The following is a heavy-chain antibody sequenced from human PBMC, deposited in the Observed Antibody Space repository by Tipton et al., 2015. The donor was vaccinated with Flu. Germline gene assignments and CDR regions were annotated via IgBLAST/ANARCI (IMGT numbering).Heavy chain of an antibody. CDR3: AKSGGFDS. CDR2: IRSDETTE. V-gene: IGHV3-30*02. Sequence: SLRLSCAASGFTFSSYEMDWVRQAPGKGLEWVAHIRSDETTEYADSVKGRFTISRDNSKDMLYLQMNSLRAEDTAVFYCAKSGGFDSWNQGALVIVSS. J-gene: IGHJ4*02. D-gene: IGHD1-26*01. CDR1: GFTFSSYE.